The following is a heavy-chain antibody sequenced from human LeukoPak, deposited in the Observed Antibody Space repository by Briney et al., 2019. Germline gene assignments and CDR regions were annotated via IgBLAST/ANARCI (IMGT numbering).Heavy chain of an antibody. CDR1: GGSISSYY. Sequence: SETLSLTRTVSGGSISSYYWSWIRQPPGKGLEWIGYIYYSGSTNYNPSLKSRVTISVDTSKNQFSLKLSSVTAADTAVYYCARYGLYNWIDPWGQGTLVTVSS. J-gene: IGHJ5*02. V-gene: IGHV4-59*01. CDR3: ARYGLYNWIDP. D-gene: IGHD4-17*01. CDR2: IYYSGST.